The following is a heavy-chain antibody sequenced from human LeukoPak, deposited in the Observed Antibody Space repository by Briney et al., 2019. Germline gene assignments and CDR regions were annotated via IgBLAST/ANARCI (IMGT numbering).Heavy chain of an antibody. CDR1: GYTFTSYD. CDR2: MNPNSGNT. CDR3: ARVMVRGVMSIWYFDY. J-gene: IGHJ4*02. Sequence: ASVKVSCKASGYTFTSYDINWVRQATGQGLEWMGWMNPNSGNTGYAQKFQGRVTMTRNTSISTAYMELSSLRSEDTAVYYCARVMVRGVMSIWYFDYWGQGTLVTVSS. D-gene: IGHD3-10*01. V-gene: IGHV1-8*01.